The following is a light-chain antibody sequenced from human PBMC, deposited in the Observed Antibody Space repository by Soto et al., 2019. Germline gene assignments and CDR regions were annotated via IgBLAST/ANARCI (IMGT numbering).Light chain of an antibody. CDR2: GAS. J-gene: IGKJ1*01. CDR3: QQYNNWPWT. Sequence: ETVSTQSPATLSVSPLGIATLSCGASQSISDTLAWYQQKPGQAPRLLIHGASTRATGFPARFSGSGSGTDFTLTISSLQSEDFAIYYCQQYNNWPWTFGQGTKVDIK. CDR1: QSISDT. V-gene: IGKV3-15*01.